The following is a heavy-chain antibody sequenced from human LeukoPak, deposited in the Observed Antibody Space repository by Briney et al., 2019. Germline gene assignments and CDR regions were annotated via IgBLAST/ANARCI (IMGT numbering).Heavy chain of an antibody. Sequence: GGSLRLSCAASGFTFSSYSMNWVRQAPGKGLEWVSAISGSGGSTYYADSVKGRFTISRDNSKNTLYLQMNSLRAEDTAVYYCAKEAPTLYYYDSSGYLPLDYWGQGTLVTVSS. CDR3: AKEAPTLYYYDSSGYLPLDY. D-gene: IGHD3-22*01. V-gene: IGHV3-23*01. CDR1: GFTFSSYS. CDR2: ISGSGGST. J-gene: IGHJ4*02.